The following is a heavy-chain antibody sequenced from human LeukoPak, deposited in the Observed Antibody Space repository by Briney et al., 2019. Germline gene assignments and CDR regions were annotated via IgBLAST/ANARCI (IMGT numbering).Heavy chain of an antibody. CDR3: ARTPRREVRGATRESFDI. CDR1: GGSISSYY. J-gene: IGHJ3*02. V-gene: IGHV4-34*01. Sequence: PSETLSLTCTVSGGSISSYYWSWIRQPPGKGLEWIGEINHSGSTNYNPSLKSRVTISVDTSKNQFSLKLSSVTAADTAVYYCARTPRREVRGATRESFDIWGQGTMVTVSS. CDR2: INHSGST. D-gene: IGHD3-10*01.